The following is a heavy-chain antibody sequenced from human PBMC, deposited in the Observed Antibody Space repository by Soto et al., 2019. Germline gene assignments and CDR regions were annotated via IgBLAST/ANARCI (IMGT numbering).Heavy chain of an antibody. D-gene: IGHD3-10*01. CDR3: ARPRYYYGSGSDAFDI. V-gene: IGHV1-69*01. Sequence: QVQLVQSGAEVKKPGSSVKVSCKASGGTFSSYAISWVRQAPGQGLEWMGGIIPIFGTANYAQKFQGRVTITAGESTSTDYMERSSLRSEVTAVYYCARPRYYYGSGSDAFDIWGQGTMVTVSS. J-gene: IGHJ3*02. CDR1: GGTFSSYA. CDR2: IIPIFGTA.